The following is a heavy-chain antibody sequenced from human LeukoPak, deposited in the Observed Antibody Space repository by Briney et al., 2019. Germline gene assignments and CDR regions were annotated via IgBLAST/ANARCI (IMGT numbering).Heavy chain of an antibody. CDR3: ARHSGSGWQALGY. Sequence: SVKLSCKASGYTFNNYGISWVRQAPGLGLEWMGWTSYNGNTNYAQKFQDRVTMTTDTSTTTAYMELRSLESDDTAVYYCARHSGSGWQALGYWGQGTLVTVSS. D-gene: IGHD6-19*01. J-gene: IGHJ4*02. V-gene: IGHV1-18*04. CDR2: TSYNGNT. CDR1: GYTFNNYG.